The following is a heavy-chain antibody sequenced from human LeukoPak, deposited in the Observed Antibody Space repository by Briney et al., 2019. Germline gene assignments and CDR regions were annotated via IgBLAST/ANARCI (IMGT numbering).Heavy chain of an antibody. CDR1: GGYVSSYY. CDR3: AREAPFDY. J-gene: IGHJ4*02. Sequence: ETLSLTCTVSGGYVSSYYWSWVRQAPGKGLEWVANIKEDGGEKYYADSVKGRFTISRDNAKNSLYLQMNSLRAEDTAVYYCAREAPFDYWGQGTLVTVSS. CDR2: IKEDGGEK. V-gene: IGHV3-7*04.